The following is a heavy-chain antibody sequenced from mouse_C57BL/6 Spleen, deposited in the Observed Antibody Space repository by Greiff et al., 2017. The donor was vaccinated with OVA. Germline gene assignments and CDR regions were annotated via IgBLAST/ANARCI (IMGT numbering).Heavy chain of an antibody. CDR1: GFSLTSYA. CDR2: IWTGGGT. J-gene: IGHJ1*03. CDR3: ARRDSNYEGWYFDV. D-gene: IGHD2-5*01. Sequence: VKLMESGPGLVAPSQSLSITCTVSGFSLTSYAISWVRQPPGKGLEWLGVIWTGGGTNYNSALKSRLSISKDNSKSQVFLKMNSLQTDDTARDYCARRDSNYEGWYFDVWGTGTTVTVSS. V-gene: IGHV2-9-1*01.